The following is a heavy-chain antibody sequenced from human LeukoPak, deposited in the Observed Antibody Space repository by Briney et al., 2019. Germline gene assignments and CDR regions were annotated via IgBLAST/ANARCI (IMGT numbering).Heavy chain of an antibody. CDR1: GGSISSYY. Sequence: PSETLSLTCTVSGGSISSYYWSWIRQPPGKGLEWIGYIYYSGSTNYNPSLKSRVTISVDTSKIQFSLKLSSVTAADTAVYYCARSDYYDSSGYQLGDAFDIWGQGTMVTVSS. D-gene: IGHD3-22*01. J-gene: IGHJ3*02. CDR2: IYYSGST. V-gene: IGHV4-59*01. CDR3: ARSDYYDSSGYQLGDAFDI.